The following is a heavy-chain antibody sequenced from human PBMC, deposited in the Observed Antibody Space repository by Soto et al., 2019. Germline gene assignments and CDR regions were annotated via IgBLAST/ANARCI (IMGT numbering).Heavy chain of an antibody. Sequence: PVGSLRFSCVASGFNFEDCAIPWFRQVPGKGLEWVSGISWNSEKIDYADPVRGRFTISRDNAKKSLFLQMNSLRREDTASYYCARGSLTGSEAFDIWGRGTKVTVSS. CDR3: ARGSLTGSEAFDI. J-gene: IGHJ3*02. CDR2: ISWNSEKI. CDR1: GFNFEDCA. V-gene: IGHV3-9*01. D-gene: IGHD3-9*01.